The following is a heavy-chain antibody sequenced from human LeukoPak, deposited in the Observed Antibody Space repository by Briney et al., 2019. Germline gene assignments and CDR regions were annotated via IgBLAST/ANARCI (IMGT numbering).Heavy chain of an antibody. V-gene: IGHV1-2*02. CDR3: ARDQGGYSYGYSWDY. J-gene: IGHJ4*02. CDR2: INPNSGGT. Sequence: GASVTVSCKASGYTFTGYYMHWVRQAPGQGLEWMGWINPNSGGTNYAQKFQGRVTMTRDTSISTAYMELSRLRSDDTAVYYCARDQGGYSYGYSWDYWGQGTLVTVSS. D-gene: IGHD5-18*01. CDR1: GYTFTGYY.